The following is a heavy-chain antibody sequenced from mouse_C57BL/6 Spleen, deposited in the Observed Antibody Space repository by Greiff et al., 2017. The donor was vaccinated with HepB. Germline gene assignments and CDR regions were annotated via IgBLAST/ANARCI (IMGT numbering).Heavy chain of an antibody. CDR3: ARDDYGSSHWYFDV. V-gene: IGHV1-18*01. CDR1: GYTFTDYN. J-gene: IGHJ1*03. CDR2: INPNNGGT. D-gene: IGHD1-1*01. Sequence: DVQLQESGPELVKPGASVKIPCKASGYTFTDYNMDWVKQSHGKSLEWIGDINPNNGGTIYNQKFKGKATLTVDKSSSTAYMELRSLTSEDTAVYYCARDDYGSSHWYFDVWGTGTTVTVSS.